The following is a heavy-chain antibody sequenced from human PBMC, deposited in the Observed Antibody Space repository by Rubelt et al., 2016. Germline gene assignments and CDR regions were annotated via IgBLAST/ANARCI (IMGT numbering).Heavy chain of an antibody. CDR2: SGST. D-gene: IGHD2-2*01. Sequence: SGSTNYNPSLKSRVTISVDTSKNQFSLKLSSVTAADTAVYYCARALEVVPAAMLPHNWFDPWGQGTLVTVSS. CDR3: ARALEVVPAAMLPHNWFDP. V-gene: IGHV4-59*01. J-gene: IGHJ5*02.